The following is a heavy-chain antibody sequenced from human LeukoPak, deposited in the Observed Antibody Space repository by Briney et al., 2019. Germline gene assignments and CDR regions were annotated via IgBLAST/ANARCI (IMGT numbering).Heavy chain of an antibody. CDR2: VNWNCCRT. CDR3: ARGTMYLRHYY. D-gene: IGHD2-2*01. J-gene: IGHJ4*02. V-gene: IGHV3-20*04. CDR1: GLTFDDYG. Sequence: GGSLRLSCAASGLTFDDYGMSWVRPAPPKGVEWVSGVNWNCCRTRSAHPVKGRFTLSRDNAKNSLSLQMSRLRAEDTALYCCARGTMYLRHYYWGVGTLVTVSS.